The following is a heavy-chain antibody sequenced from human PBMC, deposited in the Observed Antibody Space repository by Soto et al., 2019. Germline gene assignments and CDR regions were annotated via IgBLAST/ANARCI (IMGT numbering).Heavy chain of an antibody. CDR2: IFASSTTI. J-gene: IGHJ4*02. V-gene: IGHV3-48*04. D-gene: IGHD3-22*01. Sequence: GGSLRLSCVASGFTFSSYSMVWVRQAPGKGLEWVSYIFASSTTIYYADSVKGRFTVSRDNTQNSLFLLMNSLRAEDTAVYYCARDYYKYYDSSGYYRSPAYWGQGTLVTVSS. CDR1: GFTFSSYS. CDR3: ARDYYKYYDSSGYYRSPAY.